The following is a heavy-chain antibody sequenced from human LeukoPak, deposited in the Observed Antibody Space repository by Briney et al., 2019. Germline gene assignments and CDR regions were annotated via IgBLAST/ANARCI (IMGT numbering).Heavy chain of an antibody. Sequence: GGSLRLSCAASGFTFNKYAMNWVRQPPGKGLEWVSSIVGTGGSTYYADSVKGRFTLSRDNSENTLYLQLNSLRAEDSGIYYCAKAFRIVGIGNPDDAFDVWGQGTVVTVS. CDR1: GFTFNKYA. CDR3: AKAFRIVGIGNPDDAFDV. V-gene: IGHV3-23*01. J-gene: IGHJ3*01. D-gene: IGHD1-26*01. CDR2: IVGTGGST.